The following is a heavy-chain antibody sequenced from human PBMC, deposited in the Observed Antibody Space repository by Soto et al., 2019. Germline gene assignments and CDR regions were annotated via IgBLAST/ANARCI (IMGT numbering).Heavy chain of an antibody. V-gene: IGHV2-5*02. D-gene: IGHD3-3*01. CDR3: AHRVLRTVFGLVTTTAIYFDF. Sequence: QITLNESGPTTVKPRQTLTLTCTFSGFSLTTSGVGVGWIRQSPGKAPEWLALIYWDDDKRYSPSLKSRLTITKDTSKNQVVLTMADLDPADTATYYCAHRVLRTVFGLVTTTAIYFDFWGQGTPVAVSS. CDR1: GFSLTTSGVG. CDR2: IYWDDDK. J-gene: IGHJ4*02.